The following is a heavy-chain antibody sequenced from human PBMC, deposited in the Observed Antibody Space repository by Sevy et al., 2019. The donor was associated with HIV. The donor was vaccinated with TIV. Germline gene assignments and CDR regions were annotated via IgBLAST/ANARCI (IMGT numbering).Heavy chain of an antibody. D-gene: IGHD3-22*01. CDR3: ARDRYYDASGYYYYYYGMDV. CDR1: GLSVSDNY. J-gene: IGHJ6*02. V-gene: IGHV3-66*01. Sequence: GGSLRLSCAASGLSVSDNYMNWVRQAPGKGLELVSVIYSDGRTYYPDSVKGRFSISRDNSKNTLYLHMKSLRPEDTAVYYCARDRYYDASGYYYYYYGMDVWGQGTMVTVSS. CDR2: IYSDGRT.